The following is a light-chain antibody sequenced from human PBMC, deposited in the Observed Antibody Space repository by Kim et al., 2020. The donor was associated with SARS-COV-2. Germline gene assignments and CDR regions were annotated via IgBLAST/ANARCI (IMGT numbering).Light chain of an antibody. CDR2: GHN. J-gene: IGLJ3*02. CDR3: AAWDDSLNGWV. CDR1: SANIESNT. V-gene: IGLV1-44*01. Sequence: GTRVTFSCSGSSANIESNTVNWYHQLPGTAPNLLIYGHNQRPSGVPDRFSGSRSGTSASLAISGLQSEDEADYSGAAWDDSLNGWVFGGGTQLTVL.